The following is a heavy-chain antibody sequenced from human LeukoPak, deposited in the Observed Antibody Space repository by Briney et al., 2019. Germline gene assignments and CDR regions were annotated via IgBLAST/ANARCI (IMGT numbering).Heavy chain of an antibody. V-gene: IGHV3-53*01. J-gene: IGHJ6*03. CDR2: IYSGGST. CDR3: ARDKVSSSWYADYYYYYMDV. D-gene: IGHD6-13*01. CDR1: GFTVSSNY. Sequence: PGGSLRLSCAASGFTVSSNYMSWVRQAPGKGLEWVSVIYSGGSTYYADSVKGRFTISRDNSKNTLYLQMNSLRAEDTAVYYCARDKVSSSWYADYYYYYMDVWGKGTTVTISS.